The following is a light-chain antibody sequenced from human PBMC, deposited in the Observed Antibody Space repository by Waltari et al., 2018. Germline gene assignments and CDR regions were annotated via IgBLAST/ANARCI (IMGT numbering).Light chain of an antibody. V-gene: IGKV4-1*01. CDR2: WAS. Sequence: DIVMTQSPDSLAVSLGERVPINCRSSQNLLYNSDNKNYLAWFQQKPGKPPKLLIYWASTRESGVPDRFSGSGSGTEFTLTISSLQAADVAVYYCQQCYSTPYTFGQGTKLEIK. CDR1: QNLLYNSDNKNY. J-gene: IGKJ2*01. CDR3: QQCYSTPYT.